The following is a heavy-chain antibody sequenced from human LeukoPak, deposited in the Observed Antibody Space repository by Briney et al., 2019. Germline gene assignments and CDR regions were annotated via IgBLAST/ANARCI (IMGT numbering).Heavy chain of an antibody. Sequence: GGSLKLSCAASGFTFSGSAMHWVRQASGKGLEWVGRIRSKANSYATAYAASVKGRFTISRDDSRNTAYLQMNSLKTEDTAVYYCTRHFGSGWEYFDYWGQGTLVTVSS. CDR3: TRHFGSGWEYFDY. D-gene: IGHD6-19*01. CDR1: GFTFSGSA. CDR2: IRSKANSYAT. V-gene: IGHV3-73*01. J-gene: IGHJ4*02.